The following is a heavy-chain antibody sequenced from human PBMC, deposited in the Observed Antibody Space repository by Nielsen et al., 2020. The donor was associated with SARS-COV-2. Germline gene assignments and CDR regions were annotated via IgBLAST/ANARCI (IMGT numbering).Heavy chain of an antibody. CDR2: IIPILGTA. Sequence: SVKVSCKASGGTFSSYAISWVRQAPGQGLEWMGGIIPILGTANYAQKFQGRVTITADESTSTAYMELSSLRSEDTAVYYCAREEQIFGVVTSNYFDYWGQGTLVTVSS. CDR3: AREEQIFGVVTSNYFDY. J-gene: IGHJ4*02. CDR1: GGTFSSYA. V-gene: IGHV1-69*13. D-gene: IGHD3-3*01.